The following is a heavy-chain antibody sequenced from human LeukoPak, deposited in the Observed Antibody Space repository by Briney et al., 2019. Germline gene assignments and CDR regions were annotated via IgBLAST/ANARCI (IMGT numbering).Heavy chain of an antibody. CDR2: TYYRSKWYN. J-gene: IGHJ4*02. V-gene: IGHV6-1*01. CDR3: ARGIAAAGTLGY. Sequence: SQTLSLTCAISGDTVSSNSGVWNWIRQSPSRGLEWLGGTYYRSKWYNDYALSVQSRITFNSDTSKNQFSLKLSSVTAADTAVYYCARGIAAAGTLGYWGQGTLVTVSS. CDR1: GDTVSSNSGV. D-gene: IGHD6-13*01.